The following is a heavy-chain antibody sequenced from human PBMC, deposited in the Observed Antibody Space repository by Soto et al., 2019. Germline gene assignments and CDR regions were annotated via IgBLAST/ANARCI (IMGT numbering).Heavy chain of an antibody. D-gene: IGHD2-2*01. CDR3: ARGGIVVVPAAKYYGMDV. J-gene: IGHJ6*02. V-gene: IGHV6-1*01. Sequence: SQTLSLTCAISGDSVSSNSAAWNWIRQSPSRGLEWLGRTYYRSKWYNDYAVSVKSRITINPDTSKNQFSLQLNSVTPEDTAVYYCARGGIVVVPAAKYYGMDVWGQGTTVTVTS. CDR1: GDSVSSNSAA. CDR2: TYYRSKWYN.